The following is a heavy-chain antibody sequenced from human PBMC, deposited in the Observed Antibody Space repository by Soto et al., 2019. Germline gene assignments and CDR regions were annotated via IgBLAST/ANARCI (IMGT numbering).Heavy chain of an antibody. V-gene: IGHV2-70*11. CDR3: ARTSRYSSSSSHPWFDP. D-gene: IGHD6-13*01. J-gene: IGHJ5*02. Sequence: SGPTLVNPTQTLTLTCTFSGFSLSTSGMCVSWIRQPPGKALEWLARIDWDDDKYYSTSLKTRLTISKDTSKNQVVLTMTNMDPVDTATYYCARTSRYSSSSSHPWFDPWGQGTLVTVSS. CDR2: IDWDDDK. CDR1: GFSLSTSGMC.